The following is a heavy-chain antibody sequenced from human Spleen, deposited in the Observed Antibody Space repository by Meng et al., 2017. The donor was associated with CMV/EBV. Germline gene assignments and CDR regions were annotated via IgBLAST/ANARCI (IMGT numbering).Heavy chain of an antibody. V-gene: IGHV3-23*01. J-gene: IGHJ6*02. CDR1: GFTFSSYA. D-gene: IGHD2-2*01. CDR2: ISGRGDST. Sequence: GESLKISCAASGFTFSSYAMNWVRQAPGKGLEWVSGISGRGDSTYYADSVKGRFTISRDNSKNTVYLQVNGLRAADTAIYYCAKPLRVDRLIVVHYGMDVWGQGTTVTVSS. CDR3: AKPLRVDRLIVVHYGMDV.